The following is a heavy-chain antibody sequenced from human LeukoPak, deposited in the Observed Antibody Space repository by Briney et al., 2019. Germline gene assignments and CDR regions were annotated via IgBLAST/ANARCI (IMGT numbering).Heavy chain of an antibody. CDR3: AKVGYSYGYPPDY. V-gene: IGHV3-23*01. D-gene: IGHD5-18*01. J-gene: IGHJ4*02. Sequence: GGSLRLSCAASGFTFNTYGMSWVRQAPGKGLEWVSGISGSGGATYYADSVKGRFTISRDDPHNTLYLQMNSLRAEDTAVYYCAKVGYSYGYPPDYWGQGTLVTVSS. CDR1: GFTFNTYG. CDR2: ISGSGGAT.